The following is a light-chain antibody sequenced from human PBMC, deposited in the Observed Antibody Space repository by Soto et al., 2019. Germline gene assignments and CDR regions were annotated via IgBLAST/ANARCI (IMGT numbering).Light chain of an antibody. CDR2: EGT. Sequence: QSALTQPASVSGSPGQSITISCTGTSSDVGGYNYVSWYQHHPGKAPKLMIYEGTNRPSGVSNRFSGSKSGNTASLTISGLQAEDEADYYCCSYTSSSTPWVFGGGTKLTVL. CDR3: CSYTSSSTPWV. J-gene: IGLJ3*02. V-gene: IGLV2-14*01. CDR1: SSDVGGYNY.